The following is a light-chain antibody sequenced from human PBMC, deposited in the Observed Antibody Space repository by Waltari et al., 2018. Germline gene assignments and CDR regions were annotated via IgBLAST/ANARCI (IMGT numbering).Light chain of an antibody. CDR3: CSYAGRKTLI. CDR1: NSDLGDYTY. CDR2: AVV. Sequence: QSALTQPASVSGSPGQSITIPCTGPNSDLGDYTYVSWYQQPPGRVPKLIIYAVVKRPSGISDRFSGSKSGNTASLTISGLQPEDESHYFCCSYAGRKTLIFGGGTELTV. J-gene: IGLJ2*01. V-gene: IGLV2-23*02.